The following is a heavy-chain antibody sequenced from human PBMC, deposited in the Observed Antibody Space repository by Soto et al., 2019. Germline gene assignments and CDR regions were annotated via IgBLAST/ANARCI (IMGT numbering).Heavy chain of an antibody. Sequence: ASVKVSCKASGGTFSSYAISWVRQAPGQGLEWMGGIIPIFGTANYAQKFQGRVTITADKSTSTAYMELSSLRSEDTAVYYCARERSITMIRYYYYYGMDVWGQGTTVTVSS. CDR2: IIPIFGTA. CDR1: GGTFSSYA. J-gene: IGHJ6*02. D-gene: IGHD3-22*01. V-gene: IGHV1-69*06. CDR3: ARERSITMIRYYYYYGMDV.